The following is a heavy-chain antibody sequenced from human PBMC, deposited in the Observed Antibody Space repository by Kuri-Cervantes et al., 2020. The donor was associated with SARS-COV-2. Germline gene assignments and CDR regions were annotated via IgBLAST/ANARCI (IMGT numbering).Heavy chain of an antibody. CDR2: IIHSGST. Sequence: GSLRLSCAVYGGSFGGYYWSWIRQPPGKGLEWIGEIIHSGSTNYNPPLKSRVTIQVNTSKNQFSLKLNSVTAADTAVYYCARLEIAAWHRWIDPWGQGTLVTVSS. D-gene: IGHD6-13*01. V-gene: IGHV4-34*12. J-gene: IGHJ5*02. CDR1: GGSFGGYY. CDR3: ARLEIAAWHRWIDP.